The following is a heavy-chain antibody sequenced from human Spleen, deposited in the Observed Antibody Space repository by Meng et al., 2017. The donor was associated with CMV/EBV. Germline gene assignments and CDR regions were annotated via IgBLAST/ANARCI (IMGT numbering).Heavy chain of an antibody. CDR3: ARASGGKYSGYDYTFDY. CDR1: GFTFTSHW. J-gene: IGHJ4*02. D-gene: IGHD5-12*01. Sequence: GGSLRLSCAASGFTFTSHWMHWVRQAPGKGLVWVSHIISDGTYTSYADFVKGRFTISRDNAKNTLYLQMNSLGAEDTAVYYCARASGGKYSGYDYTFDYWGQGTLVTVSS. V-gene: IGHV3-74*01. CDR2: IISDGTYT.